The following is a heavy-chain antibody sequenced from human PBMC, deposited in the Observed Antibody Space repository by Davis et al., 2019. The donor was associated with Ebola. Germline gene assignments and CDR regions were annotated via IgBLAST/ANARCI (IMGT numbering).Heavy chain of an antibody. V-gene: IGHV1-2*04. J-gene: IGHJ4*02. CDR3: ARGDYTAAPSSY. CDR1: GYTFTGYY. D-gene: IGHD2-2*02. CDR2: INPNSGGT. Sequence: ASVQVSCKASGYTFTGYYMHWVRQAPGQGLEWMGWINPNSGGTNYAQKFQGWVTMTRDTYISTAYMELGRLRSDDPAVYYCARGDYTAAPSSYWGQGTLVTVSS.